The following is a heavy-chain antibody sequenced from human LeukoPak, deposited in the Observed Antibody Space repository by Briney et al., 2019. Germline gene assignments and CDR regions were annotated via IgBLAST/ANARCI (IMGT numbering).Heavy chain of an antibody. CDR2: IGAGGTFT. CDR1: GFTFSSYA. V-gene: IGHV3-23*01. D-gene: IGHD5-12*01. Sequence: GGSLRLSCTASGFTFSSYAMNWVRQAPGKGLEWVSGIGAGGTFTYYADSVKGRFTISRDNFRNTLYLQMNSLRAEDTAMYYCSRYNYFDFWGQGTLVTVSS. CDR3: SRYNYFDF. J-gene: IGHJ4*02.